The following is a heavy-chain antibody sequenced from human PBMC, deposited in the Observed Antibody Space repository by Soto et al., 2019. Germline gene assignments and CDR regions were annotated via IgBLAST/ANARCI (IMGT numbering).Heavy chain of an antibody. CDR1: GGSISGGGYS. V-gene: IGHV4-30-2*01. J-gene: IGHJ4*02. Sequence: TLSLTCAVSGGSISGGGYSWSWIRQPPGKGLEWIGYIYHSGSTYYNPSLKSRVTISVDRSKNQFSLKLSSVTAADTAVYYCARGPPFHWGQGTLVTVSS. CDR2: IYHSGST. CDR3: ARGPPFH. D-gene: IGHD3-16*01.